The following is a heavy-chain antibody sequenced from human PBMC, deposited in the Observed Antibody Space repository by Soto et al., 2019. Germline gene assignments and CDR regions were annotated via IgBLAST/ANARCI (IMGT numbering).Heavy chain of an antibody. V-gene: IGHV4-31*03. CDR2: IYYSGST. CDR1: GGSISSGGYY. D-gene: IGHD3-9*01. CDR3: ARARYDILTGYPRVASEDAFDI. J-gene: IGHJ3*02. Sequence: QVQLQESGPGLVKPSQTLSLTCTVSGGSISSGGYYWSWIRQHPGKGLEWIGYIYYSGSTYYNPSLKSRVTISVDTSKNQFSLKLSSVTAADTAVYYCARARYDILTGYPRVASEDAFDIWGQGTMVTVSS.